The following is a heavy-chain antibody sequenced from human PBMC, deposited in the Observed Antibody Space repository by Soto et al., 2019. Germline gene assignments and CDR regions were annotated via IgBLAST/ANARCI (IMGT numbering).Heavy chain of an antibody. CDR1: GYTFINYG. V-gene: IGHV5-10-1*01. J-gene: IGHJ5*02. D-gene: IGHD6-19*01. CDR2: INPSDSYV. Sequence: ASVKVSGKASGYTFINYGISWVRQAPGQGLEWMGRINPSDSYVNYSPSFQGHVTLSTDKSNNAAYLHWSRLKASDTAMYYCARQGIAVAGPGGWFDPWGQGTLVTVSS. CDR3: ARQGIAVAGPGGWFDP.